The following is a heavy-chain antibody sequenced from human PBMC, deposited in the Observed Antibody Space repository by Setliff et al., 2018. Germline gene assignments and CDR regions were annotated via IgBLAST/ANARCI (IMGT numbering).Heavy chain of an antibody. CDR3: AKDPNGDFFGAFDT. V-gene: IGHV3-23*05. D-gene: IGHD4-17*01. CDR2: IKDSDYST. Sequence: LSCVGSGFTISGYAMTWVRQVPGKGLEWISSIKDSDYSTYYADSVKGRFTISRDNSKNTLYLQMNGLRAEDSALYYCAKDPNGDFFGAFDTWGQGALVTVSS. CDR1: GFTISGYA. J-gene: IGHJ5*02.